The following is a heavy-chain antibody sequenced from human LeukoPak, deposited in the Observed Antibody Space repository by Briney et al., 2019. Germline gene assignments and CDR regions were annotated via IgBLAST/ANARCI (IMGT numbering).Heavy chain of an antibody. Sequence: GGSLRLSCAASGFTFSSYEMNWVRQAPGKGLEWVSYISSSGSTIYYADSVKGRFTISRDNAKNSLYLQMNSLRAVDTAVYYCARVAGYSYGSNYYYYMDVWGKGTTVTISS. CDR1: GFTFSSYE. CDR3: ARVAGYSYGSNYYYYMDV. V-gene: IGHV3-48*03. CDR2: ISSSGSTI. D-gene: IGHD5-18*01. J-gene: IGHJ6*03.